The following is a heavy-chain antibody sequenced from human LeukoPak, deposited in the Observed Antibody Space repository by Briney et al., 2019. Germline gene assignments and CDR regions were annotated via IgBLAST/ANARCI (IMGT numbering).Heavy chain of an antibody. D-gene: IGHD1-1*01. V-gene: IGHV3-23*01. CDR3: AKRYASWGYFDY. Sequence: GGSLRLSCAASGFTFSSYAMSWVRQAPGKGLEWVSAISGSGGSTYYADSVKGRFTISRDNSKNTLYLQMNSLRAKDTAVYYCAKRYASWGYFDYWGQGTLVTVSS. CDR2: ISGSGGST. CDR1: GFTFSSYA. J-gene: IGHJ4*02.